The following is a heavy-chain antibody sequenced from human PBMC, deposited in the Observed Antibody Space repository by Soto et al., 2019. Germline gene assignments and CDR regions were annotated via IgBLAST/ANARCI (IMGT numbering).Heavy chain of an antibody. CDR1: GFTFSSYA. J-gene: IGHJ3*02. CDR2: ISGSGGST. D-gene: IGHD1-26*01. Sequence: EVQLLECGGGLVQPGGSLRLSCAASGFTFSSYAMSWVRQAPGKGLEWVSAISGSGGSTYYADSVKGRFTISRDNAKNSLYLQMNSLRAEDTAVYYCARDQGVGATTSAFDIWGQGTMVTVSS. V-gene: IGHV3-23*01. CDR3: ARDQGVGATTSAFDI.